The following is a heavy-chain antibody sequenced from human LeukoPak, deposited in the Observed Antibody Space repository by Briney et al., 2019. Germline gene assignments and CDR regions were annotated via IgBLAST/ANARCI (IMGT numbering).Heavy chain of an antibody. CDR1: GFTFSSYW. Sequence: PGGSLRLSCAASGFTFSSYWMSWVRQAPGKGLEWVANIKQDGSEKYYVDSVKGRFTISRENAKNSLYLQMNSLRAGDTAVYYCARSGRSSGYGMDVWGQGTTVTVSS. CDR3: ARSGRSSGYGMDV. V-gene: IGHV3-7*01. J-gene: IGHJ6*02. CDR2: IKQDGSEK. D-gene: IGHD3-10*01.